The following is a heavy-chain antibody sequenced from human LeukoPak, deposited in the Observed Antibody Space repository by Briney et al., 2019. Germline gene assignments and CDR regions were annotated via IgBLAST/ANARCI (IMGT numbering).Heavy chain of an antibody. D-gene: IGHD2/OR15-2a*01. Sequence: TGGSLRLSCAASGFTFSSYDMTWVRQAPGRGLEWVSSIFPSGGEIHYADSVRGRFTISRDNSKSTLSLQMNSLRAEDTAIYYCATYRQVLLPFESWGQGTLVTVSS. CDR1: GFTFSSYD. V-gene: IGHV3-23*01. CDR3: ATYRQVLLPFES. CDR2: IFPSGGEI. J-gene: IGHJ4*02.